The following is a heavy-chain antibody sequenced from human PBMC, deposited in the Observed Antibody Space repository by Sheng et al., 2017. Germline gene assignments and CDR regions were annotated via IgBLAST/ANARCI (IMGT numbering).Heavy chain of an antibody. D-gene: IGHD6-13*01. CDR3: ARAEAPKPQSYSRSPDAFDI. CDR1: GGTFSRYA. V-gene: IGHV1-69*13. J-gene: IGHJ3*02. CDR2: IIPIFGTA. Sequence: QVQLVQSGAEVKKPESSVKVSCKASGGTFSRYAISWVRQAPGQGLEWMGGIIPIFGTASYAQKFQGRVTITADESTSTAYMELSSLRSEDTAMYYCARAEAPKPQSYSRSPDAFDIWGQGTMVTVSS.